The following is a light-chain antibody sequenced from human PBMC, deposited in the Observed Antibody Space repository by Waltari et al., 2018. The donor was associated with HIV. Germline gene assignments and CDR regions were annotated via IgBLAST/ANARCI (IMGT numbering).Light chain of an antibody. Sequence: DIVMTQSPDSLAVSLGEGATINCKSSQSILYSSNNKNYLAWYQQKTGQPPKLLLYWASTRQSGFPDRFSGSGSETNFTLTISSLQAEDVAVYYCQQYYNTPRTFGQGTKVEIK. CDR2: WAS. V-gene: IGKV4-1*01. J-gene: IGKJ1*01. CDR3: QQYYNTPRT. CDR1: QSILYSSNNKNY.